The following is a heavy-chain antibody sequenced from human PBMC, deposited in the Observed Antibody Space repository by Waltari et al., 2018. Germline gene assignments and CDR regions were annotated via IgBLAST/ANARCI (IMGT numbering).Heavy chain of an antibody. CDR1: GFTFSSYD. J-gene: IGHJ4*02. CDR3: ARGAAAAIDY. D-gene: IGHD6-13*01. Sequence: EVQLVESGGGLVQPGGSLRLSCAASGFTFSSYDMHWVRQATGKGLEWVSAIGIAGDTYYPGSVKGRFTISRENGKNSLYLQMNSLRAEDTAVYYCARGAAAAIDYWGQGTLVTVSS. CDR2: IGIAGDT. V-gene: IGHV3-13*01.